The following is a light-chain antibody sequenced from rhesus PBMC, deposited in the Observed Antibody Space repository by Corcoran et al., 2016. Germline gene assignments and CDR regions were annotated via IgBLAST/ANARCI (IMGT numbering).Light chain of an antibody. CDR3: QHYYDNPPT. CDR2: AAS. J-gene: IGKJ4*01. Sequence: DIQMTQSPSALSASVGDRVTISCRASQNIYSHLAWYQQRPGKAPKLLIYAASNLQTGIPSRISGSGSGTNFTLTISSLQPEDSATYYCQHYYDNPPTFGGGTKVEIK. CDR1: QNIYSH. V-gene: IGKV1S12*01.